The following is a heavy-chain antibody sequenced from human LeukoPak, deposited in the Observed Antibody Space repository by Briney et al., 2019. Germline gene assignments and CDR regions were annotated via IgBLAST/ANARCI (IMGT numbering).Heavy chain of an antibody. CDR2: IYYSGST. Sequence: SETLSLTCTVSGGSISSYYWSWIRQPPGKGLEWIGYIYYSGSTNYNPSLKSRVTISVDTSKNQFSLKLSSVTAADTAVYYCASWYSSSWYVENYWGQGTLVTVSS. CDR1: GGSISSYY. J-gene: IGHJ4*02. D-gene: IGHD6-13*01. CDR3: ASWYSSSWYVENY. V-gene: IGHV4-59*01.